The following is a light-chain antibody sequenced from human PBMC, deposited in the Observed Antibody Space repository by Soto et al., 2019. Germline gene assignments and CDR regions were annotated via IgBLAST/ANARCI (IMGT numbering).Light chain of an antibody. CDR2: LGS. Sequence: DIVMTQSPLSLPVTPGEPASISCRSSQSLLHSNGYNYLDWYLQKPGQSPQLLIYLGSNRASGVPERFSGSGSGTDFTLKISRVEAEGVGVYYCMQALQTRLTFGGGTKVEIK. V-gene: IGKV2-28*01. J-gene: IGKJ4*01. CDR1: QSLLHSNGYNY. CDR3: MQALQTRLT.